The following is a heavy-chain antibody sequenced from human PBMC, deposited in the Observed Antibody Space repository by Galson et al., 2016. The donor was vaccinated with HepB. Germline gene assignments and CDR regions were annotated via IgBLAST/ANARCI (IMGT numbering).Heavy chain of an antibody. CDR3: ASERWGKGGSYYYCGMDV. Sequence: SVKVSCKASGHTLHSYDINWVRQATGQGLEWMGWMNPNSGNTGYAQKFQGRVTMTKNTSISTAYMELSSLRSEDTAVYYCASERWGKGGSYYYCGMDVWGQGSPVTVSS. D-gene: IGHD3-16*01. CDR2: MNPNSGNT. CDR1: GHTLHSYD. J-gene: IGHJ6*02. V-gene: IGHV1-8*01.